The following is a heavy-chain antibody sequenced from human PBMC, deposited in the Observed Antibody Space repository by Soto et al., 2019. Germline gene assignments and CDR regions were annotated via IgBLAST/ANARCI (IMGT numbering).Heavy chain of an antibody. V-gene: IGHV5-51*01. CDR3: ARGGYSGNSKDXFYI. J-gene: IGHJ3*02. D-gene: IGHD6-25*01. CDR2: IYPGDSDT. Sequence: GESLKSSCKGSGYTFTAYWIGWVRQMPGKDLEWMGIIYPGDSDTRYSPSSRGQVTISADKSIRTAYLQWSSLKASHTAMFYCARGGYSGNSKDXFYIWGPGTMVTVSS. CDR1: GYTFTAYW.